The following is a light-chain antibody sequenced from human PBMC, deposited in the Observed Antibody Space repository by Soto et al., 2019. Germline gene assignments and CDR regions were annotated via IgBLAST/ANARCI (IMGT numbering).Light chain of an antibody. CDR1: QSITTH. J-gene: IGKJ1*01. Sequence: DIQMTQSPSSLSASVGDRVTMTCRASQSITTHVNWYQQKAGKAPKPLIYAASNLQSGVPSRFSGSGSGTDFTLTISSLQPEDFATYYCQQSDSMPWTFGQGTKVDIK. CDR2: AAS. CDR3: QQSDSMPWT. V-gene: IGKV1-39*01.